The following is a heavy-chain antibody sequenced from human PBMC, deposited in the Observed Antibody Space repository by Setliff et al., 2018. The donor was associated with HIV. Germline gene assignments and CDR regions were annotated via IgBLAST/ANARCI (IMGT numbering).Heavy chain of an antibody. Sequence: ASVKVSCKAFGYAFSSYGINWLRQAPGQGLEWMGWINPNSGGTNYEQKFQGRVTMTRDTSISTAYMERSRLRSDDTALYYCARGRISSWPYYYYGMDVWGQGTTVTVSS. V-gene: IGHV1-2*02. J-gene: IGHJ6*02. D-gene: IGHD6-13*01. CDR2: INPNSGGT. CDR1: GYAFSSYG. CDR3: ARGRISSWPYYYYGMDV.